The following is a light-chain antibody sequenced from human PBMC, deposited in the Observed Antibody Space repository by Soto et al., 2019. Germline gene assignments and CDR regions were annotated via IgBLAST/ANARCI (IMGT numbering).Light chain of an antibody. CDR1: QSVSSN. CDR3: QHYKMYSPWT. Sequence: EIVMTQSPATLSVSPGERATLSCRASQSVSSNLAWYQQKPGQAPRLVIYGASTRATGIPARFSGSGSGTEFTLTISSLQSEDFATYYCQHYKMYSPWTCGQGTKVDIK. V-gene: IGKV3-15*01. CDR2: GAS. J-gene: IGKJ1*01.